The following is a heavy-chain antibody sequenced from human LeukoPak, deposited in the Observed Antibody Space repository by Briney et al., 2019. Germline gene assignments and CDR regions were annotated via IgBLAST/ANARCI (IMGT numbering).Heavy chain of an antibody. Sequence: GGSLRLSCAASGFTFSSYAMSWVRQAPGKGLEWVSGISGSGGGTYYGDSVKGRFTISRDNSKNTLYLQMNSLRAEDTAVYYCAKGNWDGYNRAFDIWGLGTKVTVSS. CDR2: ISGSGGGT. V-gene: IGHV3-23*01. D-gene: IGHD5-24*01. CDR3: AKGNWDGYNRAFDI. J-gene: IGHJ3*02. CDR1: GFTFSSYA.